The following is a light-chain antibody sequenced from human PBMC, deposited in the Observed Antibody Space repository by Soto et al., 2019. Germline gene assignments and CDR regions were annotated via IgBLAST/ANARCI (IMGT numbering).Light chain of an antibody. Sequence: DIQMTQSPSSLSASVVDRFTITFRASHHISNNLNWHQQKPGKAPKLLIYDASNLETGVPSRLGGGGSGTDFTFTTSSLQPEDIATYYCQQSDNLPLTFGGGTKVDI. CDR1: HHISNN. V-gene: IGKV1-33*01. CDR3: QQSDNLPLT. CDR2: DAS. J-gene: IGKJ4*01.